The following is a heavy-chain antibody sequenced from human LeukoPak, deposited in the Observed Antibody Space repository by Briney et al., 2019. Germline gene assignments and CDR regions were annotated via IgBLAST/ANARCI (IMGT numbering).Heavy chain of an antibody. CDR2: ISAYNGNT. CDR3: ARVLGSNYSSGWYTNFDY. CDR1: GYTFTSYG. D-gene: IGHD6-19*01. V-gene: IGHV1-18*01. Sequence: VASVKVSCKASGYTFTSYGISWVRQAPGQGLEWMGWISAYNGNTNYAQKLQGRVTMTTDTSTSTAYMELRSLRSDDTAVYYCARVLGSNYSSGWYTNFDYWGQGTLVTASS. J-gene: IGHJ4*02.